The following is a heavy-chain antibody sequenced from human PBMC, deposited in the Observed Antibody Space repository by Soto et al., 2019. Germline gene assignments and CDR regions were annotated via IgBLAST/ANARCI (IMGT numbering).Heavy chain of an antibody. CDR3: ASGTNLKPGYCSGGSCYSHDY. CDR1: GFTFSSYG. J-gene: IGHJ4*02. CDR2: IWYDGSNK. V-gene: IGHV3-33*01. D-gene: IGHD2-15*01. Sequence: QVQLVESGGGVVQPGRSLRLSCAASGFTFSSYGMHWVRQAPGKGLEWVAVIWYDGSNKYYADSVKGRFTISRDNSKNMLYLQMNSLRAEDTAVYYCASGTNLKPGYCSGGSCYSHDYWGQGTLVTVSS.